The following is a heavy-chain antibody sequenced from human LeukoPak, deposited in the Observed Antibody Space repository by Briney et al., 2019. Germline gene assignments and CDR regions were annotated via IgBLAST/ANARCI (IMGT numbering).Heavy chain of an antibody. CDR2: IYSTGST. CDR3: AKTVFLSGWHFDY. V-gene: IGHV4-59*08. J-gene: IGHJ4*02. CDR1: AGSLNTYY. Sequence: SETLSLTCTVSAGSLNTYYWSWIRQPPGKGLEWIGYIYSTGSTNYNPSLKSRATISVDTSKNQFSLKLSSVTAADTAVYYCAKTVFLSGWHFDYWGQGTLVTVSS. D-gene: IGHD3-3*01.